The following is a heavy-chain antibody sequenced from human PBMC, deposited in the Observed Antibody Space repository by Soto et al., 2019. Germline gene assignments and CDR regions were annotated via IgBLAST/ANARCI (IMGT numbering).Heavy chain of an antibody. CDR3: AKFWGPVTAAVDDY. Sequence: QVQLVESGGGVVQPGRFLRISCAASGVTFSNFGMHWVRQAPGKGLEWVASISYDGNIKYSADSVKGRFTISRDNSKNKLYLQLNSLRSEDTAVYYCAKFWGPVTAAVDDYWVQATLVTVSS. CDR2: ISYDGNIK. V-gene: IGHV3-30*18. D-gene: IGHD6-13*01. J-gene: IGHJ4*02. CDR1: GVTFSNFG.